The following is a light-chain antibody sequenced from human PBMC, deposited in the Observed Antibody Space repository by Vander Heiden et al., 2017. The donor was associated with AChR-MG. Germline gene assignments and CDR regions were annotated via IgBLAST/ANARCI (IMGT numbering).Light chain of an antibody. Sequence: QSALTQPPSASGSSGQSVTISCTGTSSDVGGYDRVSWYQQHPGKAPKLIIYEVTKRPSGVPDRFSGSKSDNTASLTVSGLQAEDEADYHCCSYAGSNTVVFGGGTKLTVL. J-gene: IGLJ3*02. CDR2: EVT. V-gene: IGLV2-8*01. CDR3: CSYAGSNTVV. CDR1: SSDVGGYDR.